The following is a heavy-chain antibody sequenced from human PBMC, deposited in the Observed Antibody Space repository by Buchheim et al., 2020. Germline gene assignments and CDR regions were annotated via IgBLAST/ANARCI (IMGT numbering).Heavy chain of an antibody. Sequence: QVQLVESGGGVVQPGRSLRLSCAASGFTFSSYGMHWVRQAPGKGLEWVAVISYDGSNKYYADSVKGRSTISRDNSKNTRNLQMNSLRAEDTAVYYCAKDGRRYCSSTSCYTIDYWGQGTL. J-gene: IGHJ4*02. V-gene: IGHV3-30*18. CDR2: ISYDGSNK. CDR3: AKDGRRYCSSTSCYTIDY. CDR1: GFTFSSYG. D-gene: IGHD2-2*02.